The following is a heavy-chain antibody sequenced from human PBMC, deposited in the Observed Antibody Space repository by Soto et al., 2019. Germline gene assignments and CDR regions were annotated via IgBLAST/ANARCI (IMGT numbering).Heavy chain of an antibody. D-gene: IGHD3-10*01. CDR1: GLTFSNAW. CDR2: IKSKTDGGTT. CDR3: TTLLLVRGIGG. J-gene: IGHJ4*02. V-gene: IGHV3-15*01. Sequence: SGGSLRLSCAASGLTFSNAWMSWVRQAPGKGLEWVGRIKSKTDGGTTDYAAPVKGRFTISRDDSKNTLYLQMNSLKTEDTAVYYCTTLLLVRGIGGWGQGTLVTVSS.